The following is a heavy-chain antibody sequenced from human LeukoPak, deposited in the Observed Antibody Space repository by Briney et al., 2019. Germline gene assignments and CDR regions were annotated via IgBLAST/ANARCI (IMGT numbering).Heavy chain of an antibody. CDR3: ARGPLDIVVVPAAMGSTFDI. Sequence: SVKVSRKASGGTFSSYAISWVRQASGQGLEWMGGIIPIFGTANYAQKFQGRVTITADESTSTAYMELSSLRSEDTAVYYCARGPLDIVVVPAAMGSTFDIWGQGTMVTVSS. J-gene: IGHJ3*02. CDR2: IIPIFGTA. D-gene: IGHD2-2*03. V-gene: IGHV1-69*13. CDR1: GGTFSSYA.